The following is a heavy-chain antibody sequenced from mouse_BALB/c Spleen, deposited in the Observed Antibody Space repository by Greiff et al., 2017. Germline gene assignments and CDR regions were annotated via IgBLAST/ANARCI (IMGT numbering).Heavy chain of an antibody. D-gene: IGHD1-2*01. Sequence: VQLKQSGPELVKPGASVKVSCKASGYSFTDYNMYWVKQSHGKSLEWIGYIDPYNGGTSYNQKFKGKATLTVDKSSSTAYMELSSLTSEDSAVYYCARSNFITTATSMDYWGQGTSVTVSS. V-gene: IGHV1S135*01. CDR2: IDPYNGGT. CDR1: GYSFTDYN. J-gene: IGHJ4*01. CDR3: ARSNFITTATSMDY.